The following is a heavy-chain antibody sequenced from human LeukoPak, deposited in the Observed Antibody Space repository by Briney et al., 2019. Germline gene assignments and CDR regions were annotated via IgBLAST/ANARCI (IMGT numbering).Heavy chain of an antibody. CDR2: VYYSGNT. CDR3: ARGLSHSKDI. J-gene: IGHJ3*02. D-gene: IGHD2/OR15-2a*01. Sequence: SETLSLTCNASGGSINNYYWSWIRQPPGKGLEWLGYVYYSGNTNYNPSLKSRVTMSVDTSKNQFSLKLTSVTAADTAVYYCARGLSHSKDIWGQGTMVTVSS. V-gene: IGHV4-59*12. CDR1: GGSINNYY.